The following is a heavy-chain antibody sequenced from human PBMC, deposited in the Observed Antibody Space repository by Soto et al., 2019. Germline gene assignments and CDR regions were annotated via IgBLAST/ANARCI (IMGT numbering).Heavy chain of an antibody. J-gene: IGHJ2*01. D-gene: IGHD5-18*01. V-gene: IGHV1-69*12. CDR1: GGTFSSYA. Sequence: QVQLVQSGAEVKKPGSSVKVSCKASGGTFSSYAISWVRQAPGQGLEWMGGIIPIFGTANYAQKFQGRVTINADESTSTAYMELSSLRSEDTAVYYCARVGVDTAMVGDYWDFDLWGRGTLVTVSS. CDR3: ARVGVDTAMVGDYWDFDL. CDR2: IIPIFGTA.